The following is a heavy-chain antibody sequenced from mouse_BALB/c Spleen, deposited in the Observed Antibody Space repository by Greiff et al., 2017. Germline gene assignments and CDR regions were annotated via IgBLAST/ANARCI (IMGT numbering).Heavy chain of an antibody. Sequence: EVQVVESGGGLVKPGGSLKLSCAASGFTFSSYAMSWVRQTPEKRLEWVASISSGGSTYYPDSVKGRFTISRDNARNILYLQMSSLRSEDTAMYYCARDEWFAYWGQGTLVTVSA. CDR3: ARDEWFAY. CDR1: GFTFSSYA. J-gene: IGHJ3*01. CDR2: ISSGGST. V-gene: IGHV5-6-5*01.